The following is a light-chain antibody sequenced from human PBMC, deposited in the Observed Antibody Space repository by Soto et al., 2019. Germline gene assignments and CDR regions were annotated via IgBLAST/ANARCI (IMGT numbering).Light chain of an antibody. Sequence: QSVLTQPASVSGSPGQSITISCAGTSSDVGGYNYVSWYQLHPGKAPKLLIYDVNNRPSGVSNRFSGSKSGNTASLTISGLQAEDEGDYYCSSYSSSSSVLFGGGTKVTVL. CDR1: SSDVGGYNY. V-gene: IGLV2-14*01. CDR3: SSYSSSSSVL. CDR2: DVN. J-gene: IGLJ2*01.